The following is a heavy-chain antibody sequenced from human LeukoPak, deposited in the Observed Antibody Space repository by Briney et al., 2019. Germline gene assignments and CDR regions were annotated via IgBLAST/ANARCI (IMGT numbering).Heavy chain of an antibody. CDR2: INPSGGST. J-gene: IGHJ3*02. D-gene: IGHD4-11*01. V-gene: IGHV1-46*01. CDR3: ARAFRAKHSNDAFDI. CDR1: GYTFTSYY. Sequence: ASVKVSCTASGYTFTSYYMHWVRQAPGQGLEWMGIINPSGGSTSYAQKFQGRVTMTRDTSTSTVYMELSSLRSEDTAVYYCARAFRAKHSNDAFDIWGQGQWSPSLQ.